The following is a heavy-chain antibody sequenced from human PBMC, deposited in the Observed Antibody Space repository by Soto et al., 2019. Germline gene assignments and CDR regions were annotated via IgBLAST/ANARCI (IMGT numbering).Heavy chain of an antibody. J-gene: IGHJ5*02. V-gene: IGHV4-39*01. CDR3: ARQISNRPPNPTRWFDP. D-gene: IGHD3-16*02. CDR2: IYYSGST. Sequence: QLQLQESGPGLVKPSETLSLTCTVSGGSISSSSYYWGWIRQPPGKGLEWIGSIYYSGSTYYNPSLNSRVTISVDTSKNQFSLKLRSVTAADTAVYYCARQISNRPPNPTRWFDPWGQGTLVTVSS. CDR1: GGSISSSSYY.